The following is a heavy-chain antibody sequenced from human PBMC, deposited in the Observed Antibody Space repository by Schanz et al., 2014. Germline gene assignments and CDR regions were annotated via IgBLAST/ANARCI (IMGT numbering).Heavy chain of an antibody. CDR2: MNPNSGNT. V-gene: IGHV1-8*01. J-gene: IGHJ4*02. Sequence: QVQLVQSGVEVKRPGASVRVSCKASGYTFTSYGITWVRQAPGQGLEWMGWMNPNSGNTGYAQKFQGRVTMTRHTSISTAYMELSSLRSEDTAVYYCARDGEAAAGCDYWGQGTLVTVSS. D-gene: IGHD6-13*01. CDR3: ARDGEAAAGCDY. CDR1: GYTFTSYG.